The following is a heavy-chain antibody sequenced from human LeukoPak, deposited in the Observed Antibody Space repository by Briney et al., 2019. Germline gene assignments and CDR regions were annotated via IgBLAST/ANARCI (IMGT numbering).Heavy chain of an antibody. J-gene: IGHJ6*03. CDR3: ARAPLTGYYMDV. Sequence: SVKVSCKASGYTFTSYGISWVRQAPGQGLEWMGWINPNSGGTKYAQKFQGRVTMTRDTTISTAYMELTRLNSDDTAVYYCARAPLTGYYMDVWGKGTTVTVSS. CDR1: GYTFTSYG. V-gene: IGHV1-2*02. CDR2: INPNSGGT. D-gene: IGHD2-8*02.